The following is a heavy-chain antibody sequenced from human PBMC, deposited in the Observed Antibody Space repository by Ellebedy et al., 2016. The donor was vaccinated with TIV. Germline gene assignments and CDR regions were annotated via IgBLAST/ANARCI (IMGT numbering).Heavy chain of an antibody. CDR2: VPHRGNT. V-gene: IGHV4-4*02. CDR1: NGSIISSSL. Sequence: SETLSLTCTVSNGSIISSSLWSWVRQPPGKGLEWIGEVPHRGNTNYNPSLQSRVTISVDRSMNQVSLEVRSVTAADTAIYYCAVLTTQPPKATYWGQGTLVTVSS. D-gene: IGHD4-17*01. J-gene: IGHJ4*02. CDR3: AVLTTQPPKATY.